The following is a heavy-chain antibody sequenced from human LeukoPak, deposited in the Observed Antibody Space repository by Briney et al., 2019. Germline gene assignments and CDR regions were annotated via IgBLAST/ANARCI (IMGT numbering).Heavy chain of an antibody. D-gene: IGHD5-24*01. CDR3: ARAGPPMDYYYYYGMDV. V-gene: IGHV4-59*01. CDR2: IYYSGST. CDR1: GGPISSYY. Sequence: PSETLSLTCTVSGGPISSYYWSWIRQPPGKGLEWIGYIYYSGSTNYNPSLKSRVTISVDTSKNQFSLKLSSVTAADTAVYYCARAGPPMDYYYYYGMDVWGQGTTVTVSS. J-gene: IGHJ6*02.